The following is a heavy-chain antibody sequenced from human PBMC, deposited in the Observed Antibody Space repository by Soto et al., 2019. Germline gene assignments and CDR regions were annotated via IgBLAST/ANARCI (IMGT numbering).Heavy chain of an antibody. J-gene: IGHJ4*02. CDR3: AKARATVTTHFFDY. Sequence: GGSLRLSCAASGFTFSSYGMHWVRQAPGKGLEWVAVISYDGSNKYYADSVKGRFTISRDNSKNTLYLQMNSLRAEDTAVYYCAKARATVTTHFFDYWGQGTLVTVSS. CDR2: ISYDGSNK. D-gene: IGHD4-17*01. CDR1: GFTFSSYG. V-gene: IGHV3-30*18.